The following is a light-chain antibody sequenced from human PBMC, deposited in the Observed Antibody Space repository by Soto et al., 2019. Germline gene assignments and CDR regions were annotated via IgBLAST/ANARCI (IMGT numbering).Light chain of an antibody. CDR2: KVF. CDR1: QSLVYSDGNTY. Sequence: DVVMTQSPLSLPVTLGQPASISCRSSQSLVYSDGNTYLNWFQQRPGKSPRRLIYKVFNRDSGVPDRFSGSGSGTDFTLKISRVDAEDVGVYYCMQGTHWPLTFGGGTKVEIK. CDR3: MQGTHWPLT. J-gene: IGKJ4*01. V-gene: IGKV2-30*01.